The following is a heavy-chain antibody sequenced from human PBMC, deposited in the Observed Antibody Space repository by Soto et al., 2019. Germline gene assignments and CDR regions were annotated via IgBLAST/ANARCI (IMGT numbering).Heavy chain of an antibody. J-gene: IGHJ6*02. CDR3: ARDQEAGSFFPYYYGMDV. D-gene: IGHD6-13*01. Sequence: LRLSCATSGFTFSRYEMNWVRQAPGKGLEWVSYISSSGSTIYYADSVKGRFTISRDNAKNSLYLQMDSLRAEDTAVYYCARDQEAGSFFPYYYGMDVWGQGTTVTVSS. CDR1: GFTFSRYE. CDR2: ISSSGSTI. V-gene: IGHV3-48*03.